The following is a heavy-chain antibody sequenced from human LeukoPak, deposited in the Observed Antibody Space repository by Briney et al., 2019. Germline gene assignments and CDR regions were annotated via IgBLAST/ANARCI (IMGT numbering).Heavy chain of an antibody. J-gene: IGHJ3*02. CDR3: ARDFRAGTASDAFDI. CDR1: GFTFTSYA. Sequence: AGGSLRLACAASGFTFTSYAMNWVRHAPGEGRECVSTISDIGGTTYYADSIKRRFTISRDDSKNTLYLQMNSLRAEDTAVYYCARDFRAGTASDAFDIWGQGTMVTVSS. V-gene: IGHV3-23*01. CDR2: ISDIGGTT. D-gene: IGHD1/OR15-1a*01.